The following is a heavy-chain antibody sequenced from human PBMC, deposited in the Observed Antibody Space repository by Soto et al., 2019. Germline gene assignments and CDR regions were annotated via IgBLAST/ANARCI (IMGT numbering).Heavy chain of an antibody. J-gene: IGHJ6*02. CDR1: GYTFTSYA. D-gene: IGHD3-10*01. Sequence: EASVKVCCKACGYTFTSYAMHWVRQAPGQRLEWMGGFDPEDGETIYAQKFQGRVTMTEDTSTDTAYMELSSLRSEDTAVYYCATVSHSGEQYYYYYYGMDVWGQGTTVTVSS. CDR2: FDPEDGET. CDR3: ATVSHSGEQYYYYYYGMDV. V-gene: IGHV1-24*01.